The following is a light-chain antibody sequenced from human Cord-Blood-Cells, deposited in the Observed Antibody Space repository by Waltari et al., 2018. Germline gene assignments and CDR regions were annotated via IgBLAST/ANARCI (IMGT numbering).Light chain of an antibody. Sequence: QSVLTQPPSASGTPGQRVTISCSGSSSNIGSNEVYWYQQLPGTAPKLRIYRNNQRPSGVPDRFSGSKSGTSASLAISGLRSEDEADYYCAAWDDSLSGHYVFGTGTKVTVL. J-gene: IGLJ1*01. V-gene: IGLV1-47*01. CDR1: SSNIGSNE. CDR2: RNN. CDR3: AAWDDSLSGHYV.